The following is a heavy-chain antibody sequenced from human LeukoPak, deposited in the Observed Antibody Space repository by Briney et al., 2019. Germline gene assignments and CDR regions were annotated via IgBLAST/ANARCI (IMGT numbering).Heavy chain of an antibody. CDR1: VASISSYY. CDR3: ARQESGSGYFFDS. Sequence: SETLSLTCSVSVASISSYYWSWIRQPAGKGLEWIGRIYTSGNTNYNPSLTSRVTMSVDTSKNQFSLKLSSVTAADTAVYFCARQESGSGYFFDSWGQGTLVTVSS. CDR2: IYTSGNT. V-gene: IGHV4-4*07. D-gene: IGHD3-3*01. J-gene: IGHJ4*02.